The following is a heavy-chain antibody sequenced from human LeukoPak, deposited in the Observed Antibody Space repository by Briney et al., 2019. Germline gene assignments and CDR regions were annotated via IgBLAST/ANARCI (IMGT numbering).Heavy chain of an antibody. CDR1: GFTFSTYG. J-gene: IGHJ4*02. CDR3: ARVGSTYYYGSGRFL. V-gene: IGHV3-23*01. CDR2: ISGSGGST. D-gene: IGHD3-10*01. Sequence: TGGSLRLSCAASGFTFSTYGMSWVRQAPGKGLEWVSAISGSGGSTYYADSVKGRFTISRDNAKNSLYLQMNSLRAEDTAVYYCARVGSTYYYGSGRFLWGQGTLVTVSS.